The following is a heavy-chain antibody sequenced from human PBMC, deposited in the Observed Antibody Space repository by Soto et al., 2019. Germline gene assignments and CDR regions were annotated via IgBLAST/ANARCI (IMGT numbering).Heavy chain of an antibody. CDR1: GGSFSKYY. CDR2: VNHVENT. V-gene: IGHV4-34*01. D-gene: IGHD3-10*01. CDR3: RKWFGDSWRDY. Sequence: SETLSLTCAVSGGSFSKYYWSWIRQPPGRGLEWIGEVNHVENTNYNPSLKSRVTMSVDTSTKQFSLKLTSVTAADTAVYYCRKWFGDSWRDYQGQITLVTVSS. J-gene: IGHJ4*02.